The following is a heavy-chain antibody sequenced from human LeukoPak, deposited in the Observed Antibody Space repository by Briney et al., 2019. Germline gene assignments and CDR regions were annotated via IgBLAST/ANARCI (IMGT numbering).Heavy chain of an antibody. D-gene: IGHD2-21*02. CDR3: ARAGGVVVTAMYFDY. V-gene: IGHV3-30-3*01. CDR1: GFTFSSYA. J-gene: IGHJ4*02. CDR2: ISYDGSNK. Sequence: TGGSLRLSCAASGFTFSSYAMHWVRQAPGKGLEWVAVISYDGSNKYYADSVKGRFTISRDNSKNTLYLQMNSLRAGDTAVYYCARAGGVVVTAMYFDYWGQGTLVTVSS.